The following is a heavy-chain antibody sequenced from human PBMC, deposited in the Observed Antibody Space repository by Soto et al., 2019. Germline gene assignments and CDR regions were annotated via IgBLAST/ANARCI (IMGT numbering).Heavy chain of an antibody. J-gene: IGHJ4*02. V-gene: IGHV4-4*02. CDR3: AARHFSSRRWTDRRLDY. D-gene: IGHD3-3*02. CDR1: GDSINSSHW. Sequence: SETLSLTCAVSGDSINSSHWWNWIRQPPEKGLEGIGQISHSGSTNYSPSRTGRVTISVDKSKNHFSLKLTSVTAADTAVYYCAARHFSSRRWTDRRLDYWGQGTLVTVS. CDR2: ISHSGST.